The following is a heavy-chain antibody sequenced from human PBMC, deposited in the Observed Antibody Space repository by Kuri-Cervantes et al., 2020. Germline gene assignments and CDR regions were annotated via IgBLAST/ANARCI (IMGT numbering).Heavy chain of an antibody. V-gene: IGHV3-30*03. CDR3: ARFRGYCSSTSCSPVGY. CDR2: ISYDGSNK. Sequence: GESLKISCAASGFTFSSYGMHWVRQAPGKGLEWVAVISYDGSNKYYADSVKGRFTISRDNAKNSLYLQMNSLRAEDTAVYYCARFRGYCSSTSCSPVGYWGQGTLVTVSS. CDR1: GFTFSSYG. D-gene: IGHD2-2*01. J-gene: IGHJ4*02.